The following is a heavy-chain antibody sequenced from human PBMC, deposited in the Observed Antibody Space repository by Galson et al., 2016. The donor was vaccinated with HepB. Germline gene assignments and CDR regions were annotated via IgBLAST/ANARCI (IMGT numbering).Heavy chain of an antibody. CDR1: GFTFTTSG. CDR3: ATYRGYHSGYGAYFDN. Sequence: SLRLSCAASGFTFTTSGMSWVRQAPGKGLEWVSATSHYGTYCADSVTGRFTVSRDNSKNTLYLQLNSLSAEDTALYYCATYRGYHSGYGAYFDNWGQGTLVTVSS. D-gene: IGHD5-18*01. J-gene: IGHJ4*02. CDR2: TSHYGT. V-gene: IGHV3-23*01.